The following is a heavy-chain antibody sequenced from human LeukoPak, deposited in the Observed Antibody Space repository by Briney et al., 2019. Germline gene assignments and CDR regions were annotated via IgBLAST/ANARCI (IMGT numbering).Heavy chain of an antibody. CDR1: GGSISSYF. D-gene: IGHD3-10*01. J-gene: IGHJ5*02. Sequence: SETLSLTCTVSGGSISSYFWSWIRQPPGKGLEWIGYIYYSGSTNYNPSLKSRVTISVDTSKNQFSLKLSSVTAADTAVYYCARTITMVRGASPANPINWFDPWGQGTLVTVSS. CDR2: IYYSGST. CDR3: ARTITMVRGASPANPINWFDP. V-gene: IGHV4-59*08.